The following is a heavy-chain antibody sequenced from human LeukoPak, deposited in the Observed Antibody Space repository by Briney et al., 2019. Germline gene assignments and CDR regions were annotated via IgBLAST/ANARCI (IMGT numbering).Heavy chain of an antibody. CDR1: GGSISSYY. J-gene: IGHJ4*02. V-gene: IGHV4-59*08. CDR3: ARRRDGLHYFDY. CDR2: IYYSGST. Sequence: SETLSLTCTVSGGSISSYYWSWIRQPPGKGLVWIGYIYYSGSTNYNPSLKSRVTISVDTSKNQFSLKLSSVTAADTAVYYCARRRDGLHYFDYWGQGTLVTVSS. D-gene: IGHD5-24*01.